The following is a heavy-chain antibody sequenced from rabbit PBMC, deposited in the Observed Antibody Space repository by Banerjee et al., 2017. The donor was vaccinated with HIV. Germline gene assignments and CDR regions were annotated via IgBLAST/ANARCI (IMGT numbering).Heavy chain of an antibody. D-gene: IGHD4-1*01. CDR1: GFSFSSSYV. Sequence: QSLEESGGDLVKPGASLTLTCTASGFSFSSSYVMCWVRQAPGKGLEWIACIYAGSSGSTYAANWAKGRFTISKTSSTTVTLQLNSLTAADTATYFCARVGAYYSSGLDLRGPGTLVTV. CDR2: IYAGSSGST. J-gene: IGHJ4*01. CDR3: ARVGAYYSSGLDL. V-gene: IGHV1S40*01.